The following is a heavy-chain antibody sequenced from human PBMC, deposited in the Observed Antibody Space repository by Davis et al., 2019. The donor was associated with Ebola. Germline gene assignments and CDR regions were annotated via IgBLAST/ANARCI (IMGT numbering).Heavy chain of an antibody. V-gene: IGHV3-74*01. Sequence: PGGSLRLSCAASGFTFSSHWMHWVRQTPGKGLVWVSRINTDGGSTSYADSVKGRFTVSRDNSKNTVYLQMSSLRDDDTAVYYCARDKFGGFGTSLDYWGQGALVTVSS. CDR1: GFTFSSHW. CDR3: ARDKFGGFGTSLDY. J-gene: IGHJ4*02. CDR2: INTDGGST. D-gene: IGHD3-10*01.